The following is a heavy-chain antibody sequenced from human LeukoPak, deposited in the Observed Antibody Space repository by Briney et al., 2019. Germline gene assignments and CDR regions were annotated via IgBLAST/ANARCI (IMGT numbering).Heavy chain of an antibody. CDR1: GGSISSYY. D-gene: IGHD3-10*01. J-gene: IGHJ4*02. Sequence: PSETLSLTCTVSGGSISSYYWSWIRQPPGKGLEGIGYIYYSGSTNYNPSLKSRVTISVDTSKNQFSLKLSSVTAADTAVYYCARRQLGELLGVFDYWGQGTLVTVSS. V-gene: IGHV4-59*08. CDR3: ARRQLGELLGVFDY. CDR2: IYYSGST.